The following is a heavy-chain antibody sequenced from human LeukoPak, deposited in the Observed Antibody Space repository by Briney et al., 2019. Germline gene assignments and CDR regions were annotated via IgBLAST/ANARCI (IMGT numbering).Heavy chain of an antibody. J-gene: IGHJ6*03. CDR3: AKRAGRGNSYQFMDV. CDR1: GFTFSSYE. Sequence: GGSLRLSCAASGFTFSSYEMNWVRQAPGEGLEWISSISSSSSYIHYADSVKGRFTISRDNANSSVELQMNSLRAEDTAVYYCAKRAGRGNSYQFMDVWGRGTTVTVSS. CDR2: ISSSSSYI. D-gene: IGHD4-23*01. V-gene: IGHV3-21*06.